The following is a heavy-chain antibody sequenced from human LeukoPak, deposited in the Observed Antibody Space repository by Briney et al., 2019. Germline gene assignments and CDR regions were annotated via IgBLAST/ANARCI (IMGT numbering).Heavy chain of an antibody. CDR2: IIPIFGTA. Sequence: ASVKVSCKASGGTFSSYAISWVRQAPGQGLEWMGGIIPIFGTANYAQKFQGRVTITTDESTSTAYVELSSLRSEDTAVYYCARDGRAVAGPFDPWGQGTLVTVSS. CDR1: GGTFSSYA. V-gene: IGHV1-69*05. CDR3: ARDGRAVAGPFDP. D-gene: IGHD6-19*01. J-gene: IGHJ5*02.